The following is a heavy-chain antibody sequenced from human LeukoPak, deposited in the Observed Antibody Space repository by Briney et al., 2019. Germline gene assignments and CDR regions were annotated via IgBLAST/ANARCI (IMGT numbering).Heavy chain of an antibody. V-gene: IGHV3-74*01. CDR1: GFTFSSYW. CDR2: INSDGSST. J-gene: IGHJ3*02. CDR3: ARDGYSSGWAFDAFDI. Sequence: PGGSLRLSCAASGFTFSSYWMHWVRHAPGKGLVWVSRINSDGSSTSYADSVKGRFTISRDNAKNTLYLQMNSLRAEDTAVYYCARDGYSSGWAFDAFDIWGQGTMVTVSS. D-gene: IGHD6-19*01.